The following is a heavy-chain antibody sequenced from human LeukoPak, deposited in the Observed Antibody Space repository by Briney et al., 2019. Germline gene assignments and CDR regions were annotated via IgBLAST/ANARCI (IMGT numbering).Heavy chain of an antibody. D-gene: IGHD4-17*01. Sequence: SVKLSCKASGGTFSIYAISWVRQPPGQGLEWMVGIIPIFGTSNYAQKFQGRVTIATDESTSTAYMELSSLRSEETAVYYCARGMTVTTSFDYWGQGTLVTVSS. CDR2: IIPIFGTS. J-gene: IGHJ4*02. V-gene: IGHV1-69*05. CDR3: ARGMTVTTSFDY. CDR1: GGTFSIYA.